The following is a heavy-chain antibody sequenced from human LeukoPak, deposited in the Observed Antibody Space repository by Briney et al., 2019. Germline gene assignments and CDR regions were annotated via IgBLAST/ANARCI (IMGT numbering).Heavy chain of an antibody. CDR1: GFFFSSYE. Sequence: GRSLRLSCAASGFFFSSYEMNWVRQAPGKGLEWIANIRSSGITMYYADSVKGRFTISRDNAKNSLYLLMNSLRAEDTALYYCVRGKWEPQEFFDYWGQGTLVTVSS. D-gene: IGHD1-26*01. J-gene: IGHJ4*02. CDR2: IRSSGITM. CDR3: VRGKWEPQEFFDY. V-gene: IGHV3-48*03.